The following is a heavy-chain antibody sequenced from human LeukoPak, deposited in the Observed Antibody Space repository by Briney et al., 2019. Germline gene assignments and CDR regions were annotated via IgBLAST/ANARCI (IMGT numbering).Heavy chain of an antibody. D-gene: IGHD5-24*01. Sequence: RTGGSLRLSCAASGFSVSSNYMTWVRQAPGKGLEWVSVIYSGGSTYYADSVKGRFTISRDNSKNTLYLQMNGLRAEDTAVYYCARDQRRWLELKTTYYYYGMDVWGQGTTVTVSS. CDR2: IYSGGST. V-gene: IGHV3-66*01. CDR3: ARDQRRWLELKTTYYYYGMDV. CDR1: GFSVSSNY. J-gene: IGHJ6*02.